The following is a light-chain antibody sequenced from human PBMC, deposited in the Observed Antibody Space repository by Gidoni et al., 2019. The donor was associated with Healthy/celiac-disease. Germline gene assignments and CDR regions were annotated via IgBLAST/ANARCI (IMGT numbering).Light chain of an antibody. CDR3: QQRYSTPLT. Sequence: DSQMPPSPSSLSASVGDRVTIPCRASQRISSYFAWYQQKPGKAPKLLIYAASSLQSGVPSRFTGSGSGTDFTLIISSLQPEDVATYYSQQRYSTPLTSGAGTKVEIK. CDR1: QRISSY. V-gene: IGKV1-39*01. J-gene: IGKJ4*01. CDR2: AAS.